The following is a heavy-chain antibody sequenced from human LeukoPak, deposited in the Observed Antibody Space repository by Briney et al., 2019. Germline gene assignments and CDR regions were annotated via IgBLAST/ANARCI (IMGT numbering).Heavy chain of an antibody. CDR1: GFTFSSYE. J-gene: IGHJ6*03. V-gene: IGHV3-30*02. CDR2: IRYDGSNK. Sequence: HTGGSLRLSCAASGFTFSSYEMNWVRQAPGKGLEWVAFIRYDGSNKYYADSVKGRFTISRDNSKNSLYLQMNSLRAEDTAVYYCARVRGIVGATWYMDVWGKGTTVTVSS. D-gene: IGHD1-26*01. CDR3: ARVRGIVGATWYMDV.